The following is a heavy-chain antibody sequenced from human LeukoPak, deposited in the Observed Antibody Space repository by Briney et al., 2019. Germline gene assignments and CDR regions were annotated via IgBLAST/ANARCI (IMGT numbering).Heavy chain of an antibody. CDR1: GFTFDDYG. V-gene: IGHV3-20*04. J-gene: IGHJ6*03. D-gene: IGHD1-1*01. CDR3: ARVTTDYYYYYMDV. CDR2: INWNGGST. Sequence: GGSLRLSCAASGFTFDDYGMSWVRQAPGKGLEWVSGINWNGGSTGYADSVKGRFTISRDNAKNSLYLQMNSQRAEDTALYYCARVTTDYYYYYMDVWGKGTTVTVSS.